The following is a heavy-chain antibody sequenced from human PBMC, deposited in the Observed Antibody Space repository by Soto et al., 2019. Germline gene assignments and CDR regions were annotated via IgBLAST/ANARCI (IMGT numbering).Heavy chain of an antibody. V-gene: IGHV4-34*01. J-gene: IGHJ4*02. CDR1: GGSFSGYY. CDR2: INHSGST. D-gene: IGHD2-8*02. Sequence: QVQLQQWGAGLLKPSETLSLTCAVYGGSFSGYYWTWIRQPPGTGLEWIGEINHSGSTNYNPSHKSRVTISVDTSKIQFSLKLTSVTAADTAVYYCARDKITGPFEYRGQGTLVTVSS. CDR3: ARDKITGPFEY.